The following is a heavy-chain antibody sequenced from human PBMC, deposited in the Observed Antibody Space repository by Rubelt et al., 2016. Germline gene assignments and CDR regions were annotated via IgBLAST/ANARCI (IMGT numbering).Heavy chain of an antibody. CDR1: GESFSGYY. J-gene: IGHJ1*01. D-gene: IGHD5-18*01. CDR3: ARGNSYGYTLRYFQH. CDR2: INHSGST. Sequence: LQQGGAGLLKPSETLSLTCAVYGESFSGYYWSWIRQPPGKGLEWIGEINHSGSTNYNPSLKSRVTISVDTSKNQFSLKLSSVTAADTAVYYCARGNSYGYTLRYFQHWGQGTLVTVSS. V-gene: IGHV4-34*01.